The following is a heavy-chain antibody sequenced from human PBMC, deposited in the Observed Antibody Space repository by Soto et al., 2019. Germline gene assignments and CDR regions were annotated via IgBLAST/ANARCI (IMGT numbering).Heavy chain of an antibody. CDR2: IYPGDSDT. Sequence: PGESLKISCKGSGYSFTSYWIGWVRQMPGKGLEWMGIIYPGDSDTRYSPSFQGQVTISADKSISTAYLQWSSLKASDTATYYCARQVVTAIDYYYYGMDVWGQGTTVTVSS. V-gene: IGHV5-51*01. J-gene: IGHJ6*02. D-gene: IGHD2-21*02. CDR3: ARQVVTAIDYYYYGMDV. CDR1: GYSFTSYW.